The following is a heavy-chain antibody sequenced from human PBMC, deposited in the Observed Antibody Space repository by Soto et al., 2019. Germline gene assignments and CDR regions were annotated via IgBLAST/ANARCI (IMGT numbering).Heavy chain of an antibody. CDR1: GGTFSSYA. CDR3: ASPSL. J-gene: IGHJ4*02. CDR2: IIPIFGTA. Sequence: SVNVSCKASGGTFSSYAISWVRQAPGQGLELMGGIIPIFGTANYAQKFQGRVTITAXXXXXXAXMXLXSXRSEDTAVYYCASPSLWGQGTLVTVSS. V-gene: IGHV1-69*13.